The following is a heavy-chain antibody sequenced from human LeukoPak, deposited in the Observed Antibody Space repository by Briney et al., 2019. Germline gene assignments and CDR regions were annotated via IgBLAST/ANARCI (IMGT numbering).Heavy chain of an antibody. V-gene: IGHV4-59*12. CDR2: MYYTGST. Sequence: SETLSLTCTVSGDSISSYFWSWIRQPPGKGRGWICYMYYTGSTTYNPSLKSRVIMSVDTSKNQFSLKLSSVTAADTAVYYCARGPRGIWFGEPPGAFDIWGQGTMVTVSS. D-gene: IGHD3-10*01. CDR1: GDSISSYF. J-gene: IGHJ3*02. CDR3: ARGPRGIWFGEPPGAFDI.